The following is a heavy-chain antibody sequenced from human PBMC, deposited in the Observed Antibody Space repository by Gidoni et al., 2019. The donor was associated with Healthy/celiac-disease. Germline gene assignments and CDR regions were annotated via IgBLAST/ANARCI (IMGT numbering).Heavy chain of an antibody. CDR1: GGSIRSGGYY. CDR3: ARVWTATRGWFDP. V-gene: IGHV4-31*03. D-gene: IGHD2-21*02. CDR2: IYYSGST. J-gene: IGHJ5*02. Sequence: QVQLQESGPGLVKPSQTLSLTCTVPGGSIRSGGYYWSWIRQHPGKGLEWSGYIYYSGSTYYNPSLKRRVTISVDTSKNQFSLKLSSVTAADTAVYYCARVWTATRGWFDPWGQGTLVTVSS.